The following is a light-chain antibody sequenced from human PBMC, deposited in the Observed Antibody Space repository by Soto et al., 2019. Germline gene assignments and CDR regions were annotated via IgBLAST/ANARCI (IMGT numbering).Light chain of an antibody. Sequence: EIVLTQSPGTLSLSPGERATLSCRASQSVNSNYLAWYQQKPGQAPRLLIYGTSSRATGIPDRFSGSGSGTDFTLTISRLEPEDFAVYYCQQYGSSFTFGPGTKVDIK. CDR3: QQYGSSFT. CDR1: QSVNSNY. V-gene: IGKV3-20*01. CDR2: GTS. J-gene: IGKJ3*01.